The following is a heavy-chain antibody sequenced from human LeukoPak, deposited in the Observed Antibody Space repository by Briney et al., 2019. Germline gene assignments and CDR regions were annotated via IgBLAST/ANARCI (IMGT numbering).Heavy chain of an antibody. Sequence: GGSLRLSCAASGFIFSGNWVHWVRQAPGKGLVWVSGIHSGGPTTRYADSVEGRFTISRDNAEKTVYLQMTSLRAEDTAIYYCATELATPFWGQGTLSPSRQ. V-gene: IGHV3-74*01. D-gene: IGHD1-1*01. CDR3: ATELATPF. CDR1: GFIFSGNW. J-gene: IGHJ4*02. CDR2: IHSGGPTT.